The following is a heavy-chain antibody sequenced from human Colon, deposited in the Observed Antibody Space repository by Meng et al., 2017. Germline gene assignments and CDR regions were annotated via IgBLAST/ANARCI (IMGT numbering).Heavy chain of an antibody. CDR3: ARTIYSSSVDY. CDR2: IDRSGTT. CDR1: GYSISTAYY. D-gene: IGHD3-22*01. V-gene: IGHV4-38-2*01. Sequence: QVQLQESGPGLLKPSETLSLTCSVSGYSISTAYYWGWIRQTPGKGLEWIASIDRSGTTYYNPSLESRVTISVDTSKNHFSLRLNSVTAADTAVYFCARTIYSSSVDYWGQGTLVTVAS. J-gene: IGHJ4*02.